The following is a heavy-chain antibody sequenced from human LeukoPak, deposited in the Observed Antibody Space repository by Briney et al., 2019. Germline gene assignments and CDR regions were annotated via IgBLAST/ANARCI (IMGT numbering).Heavy chain of an antibody. J-gene: IGHJ4*02. V-gene: IGHV3-23*01. CDR1: GRSFSGYY. CDR3: ARKAGYYYGSGDY. D-gene: IGHD3-10*01. Sequence: ETLSLTCALYGRSFSGYYWSWVRHAPGEGLEWVSAIGGSSSSTYYADSVKGRFTISRDNSKNTLYLQMNSLRAEDTAVYYCARKAGYYYGSGDYWGQGTLVTVSS. CDR2: IGGSSSST.